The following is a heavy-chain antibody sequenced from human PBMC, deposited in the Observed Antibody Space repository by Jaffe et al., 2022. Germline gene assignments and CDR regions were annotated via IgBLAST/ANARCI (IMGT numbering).Heavy chain of an antibody. CDR2: INAGNGNT. Sequence: QVQLVQSGAEVKKPGASVKVSCKASGYTFTSYAMHWVRQAPGQRLEWMGWINAGNGNTKYSQKFQGRVTITRDTSASTAYMELSSLRSEDTAVYYCARDWYDFWSGPMRFDPWGQGTLVTVSS. CDR1: GYTFTSYA. V-gene: IGHV1-3*01. D-gene: IGHD3-3*01. CDR3: ARDWYDFWSGPMRFDP. J-gene: IGHJ5*02.